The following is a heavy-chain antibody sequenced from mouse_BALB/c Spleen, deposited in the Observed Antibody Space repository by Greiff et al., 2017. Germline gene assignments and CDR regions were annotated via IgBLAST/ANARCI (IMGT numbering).Heavy chain of an antibody. J-gene: IGHJ4*01. Sequence: EVKVEESGGGLVQPGGSLKLSCAASGFTFSSYTMSWVRQTPEKRLEWVAYISNGGGSTYYPDTVKGRFTISRDNAKNTLYLQMSSLKSEDTAMYYCARGGLGYYAMDYWGQGTSVTVSS. CDR3: ARGGLGYYAMDY. CDR1: GFTFSSYT. V-gene: IGHV5-12-2*01. CDR2: ISNGGGST. D-gene: IGHD3-3*01.